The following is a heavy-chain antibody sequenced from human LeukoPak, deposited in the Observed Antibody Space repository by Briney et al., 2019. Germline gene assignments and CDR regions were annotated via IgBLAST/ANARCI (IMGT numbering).Heavy chain of an antibody. CDR3: ARVRDGYNDAYDI. V-gene: IGHV1-46*02. Sequence: ASVKVSCKASGYTFNNYNIHWLRQAPGQGLEWMGIVNPGGDSTNYAQDFQCRHTLTGDTSTSTVYMELSSLRSEDTAVYYCARVRDGYNDAYDIWGQGTMVTVTS. J-gene: IGHJ3*02. CDR2: VNPGGDST. CDR1: GYTFNNYN. D-gene: IGHD5-24*01.